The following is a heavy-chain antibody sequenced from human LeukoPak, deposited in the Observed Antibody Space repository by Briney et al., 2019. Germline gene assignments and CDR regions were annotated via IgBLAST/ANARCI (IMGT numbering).Heavy chain of an antibody. D-gene: IGHD3-10*01. V-gene: IGHV1-8*01. Sequence: GASVKVSCKASGYTFTSYDINWVRQATGQGLEWMGWMNPNSGNTGYAQKFQGRVTMTKNTSISTAYMELSSLRSENTAVYYCARVYYGSGSQYYYYGMDVWGQGTTVTASS. CDR2: MNPNSGNT. J-gene: IGHJ6*02. CDR1: GYTFTSYD. CDR3: ARVYYGSGSQYYYYGMDV.